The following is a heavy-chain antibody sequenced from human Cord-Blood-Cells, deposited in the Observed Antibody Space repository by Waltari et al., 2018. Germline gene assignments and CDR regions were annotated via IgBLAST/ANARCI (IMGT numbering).Heavy chain of an antibody. V-gene: IGHV4-34*01. CDR1: GGSFSGYY. CDR3: VRGRSDYDYVWGSYRFDY. D-gene: IGHD3-16*02. CDR2: INHSGST. Sequence: QVQLQQWGAGLLKPAETLSLTCAVYGGSFSGYYRRWIGQPPVKGLEWIGEINHSGSTNYNPSLKSRVTISVDTSKNQFSLKLSSVTAADTAVYYCVRGRSDYDYVWGSYRFDYWGQGTLVTVSS. J-gene: IGHJ4*02.